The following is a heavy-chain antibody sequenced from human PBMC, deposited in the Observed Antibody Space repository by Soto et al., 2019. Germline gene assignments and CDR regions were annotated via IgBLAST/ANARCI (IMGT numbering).Heavy chain of an antibody. J-gene: IGHJ4*02. Sequence: QITLKESGPTLVKPTQTLTLTCTFSGFSLSTSGVGVGWIRQPPGKALEWLALIYWDDDKRYSPSLKSRLTITNDTPKHQVVLTMTNMDPVDTATYYCAHSLIPNWGSREAFDYWGQGTLVTVSS. CDR3: AHSLIPNWGSREAFDY. D-gene: IGHD7-27*01. CDR1: GFSLSTSGVG. CDR2: IYWDDDK. V-gene: IGHV2-5*02.